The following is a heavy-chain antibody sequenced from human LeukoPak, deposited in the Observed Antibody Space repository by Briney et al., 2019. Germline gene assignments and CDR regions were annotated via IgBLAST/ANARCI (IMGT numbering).Heavy chain of an antibody. V-gene: IGHV3-23*01. D-gene: IGHD3-22*01. J-gene: IGHJ3*02. CDR2: ISGSADTT. CDR3: AKHFYDSGLRKAFDI. Sequence: PGGSLRLSCAASGFTFSSYAMSWGRQAPGKGLEWVSAISGSADTTYFADSVKGRFTTSRDNSKNTLYLQMNSLSAEDTAVYYCAKHFYDSGLRKAFDIWGQGTMVTVSS. CDR1: GFTFSSYA.